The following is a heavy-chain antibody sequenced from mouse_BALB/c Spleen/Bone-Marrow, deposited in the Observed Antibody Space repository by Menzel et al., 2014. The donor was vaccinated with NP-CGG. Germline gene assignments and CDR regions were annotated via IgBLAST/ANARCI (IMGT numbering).Heavy chain of an antibody. CDR2: IHPNNGGS. D-gene: IGHD2-1*01. CDR3: AALYGIVFDY. CDR1: GYTSTEYT. V-gene: IGHV1-18*01. Sequence: VQLQQSGPELVKPGASVKISCKTSGYTSTEYTMHWVKRSHGKSLEWIGGIHPNNGGSSYNQKFKGKATLTVDKSSSTAYMELRNLTSEDSAVYYCAALYGIVFDYWGQGTTLTVSS. J-gene: IGHJ2*01.